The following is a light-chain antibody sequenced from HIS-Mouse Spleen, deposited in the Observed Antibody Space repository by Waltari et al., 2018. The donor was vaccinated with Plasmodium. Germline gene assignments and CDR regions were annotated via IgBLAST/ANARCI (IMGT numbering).Light chain of an antibody. CDR3: CSYAGSYTYV. CDR2: DVS. Sequence: QSALTQPRPVSASPGPSVTISCTGTSRDVGGFNYVSWYQQHPGKAPKLMIYDVSKRPSGVPDRFSGSKSGNTASLTISGLQAEDEADYYCCSYAGSYTYVFGTGTKVTVL. CDR1: SRDVGGFNY. V-gene: IGLV2-11*01. J-gene: IGLJ1*01.